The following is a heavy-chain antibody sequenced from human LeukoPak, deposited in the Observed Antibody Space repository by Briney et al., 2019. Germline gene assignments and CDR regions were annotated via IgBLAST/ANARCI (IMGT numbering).Heavy chain of an antibody. D-gene: IGHD3-10*01. Sequence: GGSLRLSCAASGFTFSSYWMSWVRQAPGKGLEWVANIKQDGSAKYYVDSVKGRFTISRDNAKNTLYLQMNSLRAEDTAVYYCARDLYGSGSYLAAFDYWGQGTLVTVSS. CDR3: ARDLYGSGSYLAAFDY. CDR1: GFTFSSYW. CDR2: IKQDGSAK. V-gene: IGHV3-7*01. J-gene: IGHJ4*02.